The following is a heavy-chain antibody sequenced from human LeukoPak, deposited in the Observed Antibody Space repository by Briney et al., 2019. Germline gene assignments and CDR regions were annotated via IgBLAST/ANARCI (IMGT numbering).Heavy chain of an antibody. D-gene: IGHD4-17*01. CDR1: GGTFSSYA. CDR2: IIPIFGTA. V-gene: IGHV1-69*06. CDR3: ARAFGDYLYNWFDP. Sequence: GASVKVSCKASGGTFSSYAISWVRQAPGQGLEWMGGIIPIFGTANYAQKFQGRVTITADKSTSTAYMELSSLRSEDTAVYYRARAFGDYLYNWFDPWGQGTLVTVSS. J-gene: IGHJ5*02.